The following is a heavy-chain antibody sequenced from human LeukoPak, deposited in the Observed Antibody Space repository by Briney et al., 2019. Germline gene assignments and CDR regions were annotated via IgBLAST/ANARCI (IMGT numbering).Heavy chain of an antibody. V-gene: IGHV3-21*01. Sequence: GGSLRLSCATSGFTFSSYIMNWVRQAPGKGLEWVPSISTGGGYIYYADSVKGRFTISRDNAKNSLYLQMNGLRAEDTAVYYCARDLDPWGQGTPVTVSS. CDR3: ARDLDP. CDR2: ISTGGGYI. J-gene: IGHJ5*02. CDR1: GFTFSSYI.